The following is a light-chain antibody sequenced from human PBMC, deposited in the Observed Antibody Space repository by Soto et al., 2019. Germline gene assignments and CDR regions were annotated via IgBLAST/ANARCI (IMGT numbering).Light chain of an antibody. CDR2: AAS. CDR3: QQSYSNLLT. Sequence: DIPMTQSPSSLSASVGDRVTITCRASQSISSYLNWYQQKPGKAPKLLIYAASSLQSGVPSRFSGSGSGTDFTLTSSSLQPEDFATCYCQQSYSNLLTLGGGTKVEIK. CDR1: QSISSY. V-gene: IGKV1-39*01. J-gene: IGKJ4*01.